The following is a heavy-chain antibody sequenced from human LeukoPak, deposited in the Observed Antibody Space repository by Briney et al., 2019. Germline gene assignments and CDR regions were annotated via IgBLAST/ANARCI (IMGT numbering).Heavy chain of an antibody. CDR1: GFTFSNAW. J-gene: IGHJ4*02. V-gene: IGHV3-15*01. Sequence: GGSLRLSCAASGFTFSNAWMSWVRQAPGKGLEWVGLIKSKTDGGTTDYAAPVKGRFTISRDDSKNTLYLQMNSLKTEDTAVYYCTLLTSSFDYWGQGTLVTVSS. CDR3: TLLTSSFDY. CDR2: IKSKTDGGTT.